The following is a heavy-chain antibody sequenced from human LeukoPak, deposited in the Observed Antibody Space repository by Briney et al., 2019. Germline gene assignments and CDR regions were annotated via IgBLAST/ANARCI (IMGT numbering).Heavy chain of an antibody. Sequence: SETLSLTCAVSGGSLSSGGYSWRWIRQPPGTGLEWLGYIYHSGSTYYNPSLKSRVTISVDTSKNQFSLKLSSVTAADTAVYYCARDAVYYGSGTDWGQGTLVTVSS. CDR1: GGSLSSGGYS. V-gene: IGHV4-30-2*05. J-gene: IGHJ4*02. CDR2: IYHSGST. D-gene: IGHD3-10*01. CDR3: ARDAVYYGSGTD.